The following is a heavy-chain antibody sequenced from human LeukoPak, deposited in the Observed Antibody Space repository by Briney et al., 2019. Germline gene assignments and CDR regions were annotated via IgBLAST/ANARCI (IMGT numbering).Heavy chain of an antibody. Sequence: GEPLNISCKGSGYSFTIYXIXWVRQMXGXXXXXXXXXYPGDSDTRYSPSFXXXXTIXADKSISTAYLQWSSLKASDTAMYYCARRGTAPFTEDYFDYWGQGTLVTVSS. CDR1: GYSFTIYX. D-gene: IGHD3-16*01. CDR2: XYPGDSDT. J-gene: IGHJ4*02. V-gene: IGHV5-51*01. CDR3: ARRGTAPFTEDYFDY.